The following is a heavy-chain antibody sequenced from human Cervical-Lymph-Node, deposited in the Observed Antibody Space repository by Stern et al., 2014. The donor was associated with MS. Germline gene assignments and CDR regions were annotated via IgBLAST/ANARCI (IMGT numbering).Heavy chain of an antibody. Sequence: QMPLVQSGAEVTQPGASVNVSCQASGSTFTTYFVHWVRQAPGQGLEWMGISNTRDGDTSYIRSFQGRVAMTRDTSANTVYLRLSNLKSEDTAVYYCARQRTTGHRDFDDWGQGTLVTVSS. CDR3: ARQRTTGHRDFDD. J-gene: IGHJ4*02. CDR1: GSTFTTYF. D-gene: IGHD1-1*01. CDR2: SNTRDGDT. V-gene: IGHV1-46*01.